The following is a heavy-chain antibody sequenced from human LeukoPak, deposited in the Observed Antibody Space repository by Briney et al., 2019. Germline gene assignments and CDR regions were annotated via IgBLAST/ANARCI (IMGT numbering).Heavy chain of an antibody. CDR1: GYTFTSYA. D-gene: IGHD3-22*01. CDR2: INAGNGNT. V-gene: IGHV1-3*03. Sequence: ASVKVSCKASGYTFTSYAMHWVRQAPGQRLEWMGWINAGNGNTKYSQEFQGRVTITRDTSASTAYMELSSLRSEDMAVYYCARRLPYYCDSSGAEGAFDIWGQGTMVTVSS. CDR3: ARRLPYYCDSSGAEGAFDI. J-gene: IGHJ3*02.